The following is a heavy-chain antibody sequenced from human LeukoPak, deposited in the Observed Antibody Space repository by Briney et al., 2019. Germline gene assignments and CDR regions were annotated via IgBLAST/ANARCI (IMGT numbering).Heavy chain of an antibody. CDR1: GGTFSSYA. D-gene: IGHD3-10*01. Sequence: ASVKVSCKASGGTFSSYAISWVRQAPGQGLEWMGRIIPILGIANYAQKFQGRVTITADKSTSTAYMELSSLRSEDTAVYYCAREKDRGVTAPSHYYYYGMDVWGQGTTVTVSS. CDR2: IIPILGIA. CDR3: AREKDRGVTAPSHYYYYGMDV. V-gene: IGHV1-69*04. J-gene: IGHJ6*02.